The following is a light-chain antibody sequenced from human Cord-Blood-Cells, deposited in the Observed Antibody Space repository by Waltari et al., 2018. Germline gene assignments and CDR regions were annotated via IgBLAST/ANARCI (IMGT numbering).Light chain of an antibody. CDR1: SSDVGGSNY. Sequence: QSALTQPASVSGSPGQAITISCTGTSSDVGGSNYVTCYQQHPGKAPKLMIYDVSNRPSGVSNRFSGSKSGNTASLTISGLQAEDEADYYCSSYTSSSTVVFGGGTKLTVL. CDR3: SSYTSSSTVV. V-gene: IGLV2-14*01. CDR2: DVS. J-gene: IGLJ2*01.